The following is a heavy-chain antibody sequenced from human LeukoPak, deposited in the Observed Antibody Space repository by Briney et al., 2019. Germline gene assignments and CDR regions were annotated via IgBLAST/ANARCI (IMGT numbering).Heavy chain of an antibody. J-gene: IGHJ6*03. CDR3: AKYGVDCSSTSCYPLYYMDV. Sequence: GGSLRLSCAASGFTFDSYAMTWVRQAPGKGLKWVSSTSGGGGITNYADSVKGRFTISRDNSKYTLFLQMNSLRAEDTAVYYCAKYGVDCSSTSCYPLYYMDVWGKGTTVTVSS. V-gene: IGHV3-23*01. D-gene: IGHD2-2*01. CDR1: GFTFDSYA. CDR2: TSGGGGIT.